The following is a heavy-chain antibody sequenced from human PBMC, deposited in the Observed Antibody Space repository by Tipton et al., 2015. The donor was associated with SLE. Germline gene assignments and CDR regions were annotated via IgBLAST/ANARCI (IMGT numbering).Heavy chain of an antibody. Sequence: QLVQSGAEVKKPGESLKISCKASGYSFTNYWIGWVRQMSGKGLEWMGSIYPGDSDTRYSPSFQGQVIISADKSMSTAYLQWTSLKASDTGMYYCARYMGDTLVKSWFDPWGQGTLVTVSS. CDR3: ARYMGDTLVKSWFDP. CDR2: IYPGDSDT. CDR1: GYSFTNYW. V-gene: IGHV5-51*03. D-gene: IGHD3-22*01. J-gene: IGHJ5*02.